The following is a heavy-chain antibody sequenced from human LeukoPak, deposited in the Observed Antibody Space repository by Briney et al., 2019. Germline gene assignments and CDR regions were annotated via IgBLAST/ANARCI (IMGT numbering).Heavy chain of an antibody. Sequence: SVKVSCKASGGTFSSYAISWVRQAPGQGLEWMGGIIPIFGTANYAQKFQGRVTITADKSTSTAYMELSSLRSEDTAVYYCARSYSSSRLYNWFDPWGQGTLVTVSS. D-gene: IGHD6-13*01. CDR1: GGTFSSYA. V-gene: IGHV1-69*06. CDR2: IIPIFGTA. J-gene: IGHJ5*02. CDR3: ARSYSSSRLYNWFDP.